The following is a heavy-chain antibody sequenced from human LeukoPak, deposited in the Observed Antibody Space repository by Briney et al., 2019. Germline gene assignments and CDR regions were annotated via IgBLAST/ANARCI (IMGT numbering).Heavy chain of an antibody. CDR1: GFTFSNSA. V-gene: IGHV3-23*01. D-gene: IGHD6-19*01. J-gene: IGHJ4*01. CDR3: GKGIYSSGWSYFDY. CDR2: LSGSGITT. Sequence: PGGSLRLSCAASGFTFSNSAMSWVRQAPGKGLEWVSTLSGSGITTYYADSVKGRFTISRDNSKNTLYLQMNSLRAEDTAVYYCGKGIYSSGWSYFDYWGHGTLVTVSS.